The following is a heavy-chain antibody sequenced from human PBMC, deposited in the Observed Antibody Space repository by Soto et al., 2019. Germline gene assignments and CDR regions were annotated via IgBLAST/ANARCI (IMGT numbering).Heavy chain of an antibody. CDR3: ATMRGFFEF. V-gene: IGHV3-23*01. CDR2: ITGSGDKT. Sequence: EVQLLESGGCLVQPGGSLRLSCAATSACMFSSYSMSWVRQTPGKGLEWVSAITGSGDKTYYADSVEGRFTISRDNSKDTHYLQMSSLRAEDTAIYYCATMRGFFEFWGPGTLVTVSS. J-gene: IGHJ4*02. D-gene: IGHD3-22*01. CDR1: ACMFSSYS.